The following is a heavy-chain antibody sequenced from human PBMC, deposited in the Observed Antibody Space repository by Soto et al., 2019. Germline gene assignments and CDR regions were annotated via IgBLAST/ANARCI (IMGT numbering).Heavy chain of an antibody. J-gene: IGHJ6*02. CDR2: ISYDGSNK. CDR1: GFTFSSYG. Sequence: SLRLSCAASGFTFSSYGMHWVRQAPGKGLEWVAVISYDGSNKYYADSVKGRFTISRDNSKNTLYLQMNSLRAEDTAVYYCAKDVEDVRGYSGYDRTYYYYYGMDVWGQGT. CDR3: AKDVEDVRGYSGYDRTYYYYYGMDV. D-gene: IGHD5-12*01. V-gene: IGHV3-30*18.